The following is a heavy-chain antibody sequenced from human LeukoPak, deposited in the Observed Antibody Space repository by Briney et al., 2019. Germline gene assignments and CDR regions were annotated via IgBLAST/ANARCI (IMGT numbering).Heavy chain of an antibody. CDR1: GFTFSSYA. V-gene: IGHV3-23*01. J-gene: IGHJ4*02. Sequence: GSLRLSCAASGFTFSSYAMSWVRQAPGKGLEWVSAISGSGGSTYYADSVKGRFTISRDNSKITLYLQMNSLRAEDTAVYYCAKSNGSGSYYKLDYWGQGTLVTVSS. D-gene: IGHD3-10*01. CDR2: ISGSGGST. CDR3: AKSNGSGSYYKLDY.